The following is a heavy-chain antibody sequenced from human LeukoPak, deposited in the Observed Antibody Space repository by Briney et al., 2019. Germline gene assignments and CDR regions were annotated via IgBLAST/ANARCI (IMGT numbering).Heavy chain of an antibody. J-gene: IGHJ6*02. CDR1: GCTFTSYG. V-gene: IGHV1-18*01. CDR2: ISAYNGNT. D-gene: IGHD4-11*01. CDR3: AKAVPYSNYVNYYGMDV. Sequence: ASVKVSCKASGCTFTSYGISWVRQAPGQGLEWMGWISAYNGNTNYAQKLQGRVTMTTDTSTSTAYMELRSLRSDDTAVYYCAKAVPYSNYVNYYGMDVWGQGTTVTVSS.